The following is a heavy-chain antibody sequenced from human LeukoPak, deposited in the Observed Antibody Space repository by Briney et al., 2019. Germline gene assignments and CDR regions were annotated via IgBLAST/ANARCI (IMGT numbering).Heavy chain of an antibody. CDR2: INHSGST. Sequence: SETLSLTCAVYGGSFSGYYWSWIRQPPGKGLEWIGEINHSGSTNYNPSLKSRVTISVDTSKNQFSLKLSSVTAADTAVYYCARHGDCSSTSCSDTFDIWGQGTMVTVS. V-gene: IGHV4-34*01. J-gene: IGHJ3*02. CDR1: GGSFSGYY. D-gene: IGHD2-2*01. CDR3: ARHGDCSSTSCSDTFDI.